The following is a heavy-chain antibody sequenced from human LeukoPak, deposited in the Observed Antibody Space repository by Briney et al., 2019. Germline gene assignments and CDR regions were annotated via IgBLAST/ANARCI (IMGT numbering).Heavy chain of an antibody. V-gene: IGHV3-9*01. Sequence: GGSLRLSCAASGFTFDDYAMHWVRQAPGKGLEWVSGINWSSDRIGYADSVKGRFTISRDNAKKSLYLQMNSLRAEDTALYYCAKGGIHRGYYYYYMDVWGKGTTVTVSS. CDR2: INWSSDRI. CDR3: AKGGIHRGYYYYYMDV. D-gene: IGHD6-13*01. J-gene: IGHJ6*03. CDR1: GFTFDDYA.